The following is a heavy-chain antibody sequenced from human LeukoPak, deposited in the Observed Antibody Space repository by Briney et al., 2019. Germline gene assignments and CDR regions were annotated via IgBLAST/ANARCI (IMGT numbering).Heavy chain of an antibody. CDR2: IYHSGST. CDR1: GGSISSGGYY. Sequence: SETLSLTCTVSGGSISSGGYYWSWIRQPPGKGLEWIGYIYHSGSTYYNPSLKSRVTIPVDRSKNQFSLKLSSVTAADTAVYYCARNPLSSSDYWGQGTLVTVSS. V-gene: IGHV4-30-2*01. J-gene: IGHJ4*02. D-gene: IGHD6-6*01. CDR3: ARNPLSSSDY.